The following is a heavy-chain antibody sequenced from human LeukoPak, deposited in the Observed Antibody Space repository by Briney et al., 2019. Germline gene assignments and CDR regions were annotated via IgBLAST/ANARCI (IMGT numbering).Heavy chain of an antibody. V-gene: IGHV3-21*01. J-gene: IGHJ6*02. CDR1: GFTFSGYS. CDR3: AREVSEGFDF. CDR2: FGTRSTSI. Sequence: PGGSLRLSCTASGFTFSGYSMNWIRQAPGKGLEWVSSFGTRSTSIYHAGSVKGRFAISRDNAKNSLYLQVNSLRAEDTAVYYCAREVSEGFDFWGQGATVTVS. D-gene: IGHD3-22*01.